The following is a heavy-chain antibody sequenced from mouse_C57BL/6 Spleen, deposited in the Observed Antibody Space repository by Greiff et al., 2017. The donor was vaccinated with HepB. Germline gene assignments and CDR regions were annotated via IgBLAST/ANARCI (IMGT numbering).Heavy chain of an antibody. D-gene: IGHD1-1*01. CDR3: ARALDYDGSSYELAY. CDR1: GYTFTSYW. CDR2: IDPNSGGT. V-gene: IGHV1-72*01. Sequence: QVQLQHPGAELVKPGASVKLSCKASGYTFTSYWMHWVKQRPGRGLEWIGRIDPNSGGTKYNEKFKSKATLTVDKPSSTAYMQLSSLTSEDSAVYYCARALDYDGSSYELAYWGEGTLVTVSA. J-gene: IGHJ3*01.